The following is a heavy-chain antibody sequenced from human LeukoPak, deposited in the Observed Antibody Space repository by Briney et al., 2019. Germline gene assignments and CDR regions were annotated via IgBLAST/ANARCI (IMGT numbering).Heavy chain of an antibody. J-gene: IGHJ6*02. Sequence: PSETLSLTCAVYGGSFSGYYWSWIRQPPGKGLEWIGEINHSGSTNYNPSLKSRVTISVDTSKNQFSLKLSSVTAAGTAVYYCARVMATYYYYYGMDVWGQGTTVTVSS. V-gene: IGHV4-34*01. CDR1: GGSFSGYY. CDR2: INHSGST. CDR3: ARVMATYYYYYGMDV.